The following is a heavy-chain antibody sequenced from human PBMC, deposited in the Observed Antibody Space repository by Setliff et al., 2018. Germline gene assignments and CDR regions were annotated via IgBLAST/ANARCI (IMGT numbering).Heavy chain of an antibody. J-gene: IGHJ4*02. CDR3: ARGVSGVSWTPRY. CDR1: GDSMNDNH. V-gene: IGHV4-4*08. D-gene: IGHD6-25*01. Sequence: SETLSLTCTVSGDSMNDNHWTWMRQPPGKGLEWIGYIYTSGGTNYNPSLKSRVTISVDMTENQFSLILRSVVAADTAVYYCARGVSGVSWTPRYWGRGTLITVSS. CDR2: IYTSGGT.